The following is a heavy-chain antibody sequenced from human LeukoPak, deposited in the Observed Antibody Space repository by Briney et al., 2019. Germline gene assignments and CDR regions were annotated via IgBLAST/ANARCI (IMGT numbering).Heavy chain of an antibody. Sequence: SETLSLTCAVYGGSVSGYYWSWLRQPPGKGLEWIGEISHRGRTHYNPSLKGRVTMSVDTSKNQFALEVDSVTAADTAVYYCARVPLYFLEPFDYWGQGILVTVSS. CDR2: ISHRGRT. D-gene: IGHD3-3*01. J-gene: IGHJ4*02. CDR1: GGSVSGYY. CDR3: ARVPLYFLEPFDY. V-gene: IGHV4-34*01.